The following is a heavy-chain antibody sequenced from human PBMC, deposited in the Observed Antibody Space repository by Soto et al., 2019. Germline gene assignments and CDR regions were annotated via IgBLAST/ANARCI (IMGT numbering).Heavy chain of an antibody. V-gene: IGHV3-23*01. CDR2: ITGGGTSI. D-gene: IGHD5-12*01. Sequence: AGGSLRLSWSASGFDFSGYAMSWVRQVPGKGLQWVSVITGGGTSIYYAASVKGRFSIARDKSSNTLVLHMSSLRAEDTALYYCAKHQYSFAHYIDHWGQGTQVTVSS. CDR3: AKHQYSFAHYIDH. J-gene: IGHJ4*02. CDR1: GFDFSGYA.